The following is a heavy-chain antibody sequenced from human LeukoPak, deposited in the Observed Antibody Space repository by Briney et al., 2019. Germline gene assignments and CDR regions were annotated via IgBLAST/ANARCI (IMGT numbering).Heavy chain of an antibody. CDR3: AKDQGVAARPNWFDP. D-gene: IGHD6-6*01. J-gene: IGHJ5*02. Sequence: GGSLRLSCAASGFTFSSYGMHWVRQAPGKGLEWVAFIRYDGSNKYYADSVKGRFTISRDNSKNTLYVQMNSLRAEDTAVYYCAKDQGVAARPNWFDPWGQGTLVTVSS. V-gene: IGHV3-30*02. CDR1: GFTFSSYG. CDR2: IRYDGSNK.